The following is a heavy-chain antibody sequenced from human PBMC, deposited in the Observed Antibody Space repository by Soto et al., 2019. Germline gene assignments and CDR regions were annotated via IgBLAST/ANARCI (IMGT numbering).Heavy chain of an antibody. CDR2: INHSGST. J-gene: IGHJ5*02. Sequence: TLSLTCGVYGGSFNDYYWTWIRQPPGRGLEWIGEINHSGSTNYNPSLKSRVTISVDTSKNQFSLKLSSVTAADTAVYYCARGLGSWLDPWGQGTLVTVSS. CDR1: GGSFNDYY. D-gene: IGHD2-15*01. CDR3: ARGLGSWLDP. V-gene: IGHV4-34*01.